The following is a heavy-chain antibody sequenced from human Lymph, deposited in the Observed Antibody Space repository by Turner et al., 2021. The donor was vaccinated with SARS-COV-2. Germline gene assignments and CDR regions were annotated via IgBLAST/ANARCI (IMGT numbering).Heavy chain of an antibody. CDR1: GYTFTSYD. CDR3: ARGRYSGGGMDV. D-gene: IGHD1-26*01. CDR2: MNPNRCNT. Sequence: QVQLVQSGAEVKKPGASVKVSCKASGYTFTSYDINWVRQATGQGLEWSGWMNPNRCNTGYAKKFQGRVTMTRNISISTAYMELSTLRSEDTAVYYCARGRYSGGGMDVWGQGTTVTVSS. V-gene: IGHV1-8*01. J-gene: IGHJ6*02.